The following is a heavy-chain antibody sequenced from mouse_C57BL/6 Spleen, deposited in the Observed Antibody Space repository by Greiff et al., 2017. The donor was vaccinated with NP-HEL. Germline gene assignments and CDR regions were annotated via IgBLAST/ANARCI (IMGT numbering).Heavy chain of an antibody. Sequence: DVKLQESGPGLVKPSQSLSLTCSVPGYSITSGYYWNWIRQFPGNKLEWMGYISYDGSNNYNPSLKNRISITRDTSKNQFFLKLNSVTTEDTATYYCARDPEAFDYWGQGTTLTVSS. CDR2: ISYDGSN. V-gene: IGHV3-6*01. J-gene: IGHJ2*01. CDR1: GYSITSGYY. CDR3: ARDPEAFDY.